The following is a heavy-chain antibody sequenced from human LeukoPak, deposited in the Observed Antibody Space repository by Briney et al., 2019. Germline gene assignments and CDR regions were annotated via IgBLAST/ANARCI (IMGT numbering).Heavy chain of an antibody. CDR1: ALTFSTSG. CDR3: ATETNGRHYDY. Sequence: GGSLRLSCTASALTFSTSGFNWVRQAPGKGLEWVASIGPTGSDRYHADSIKGRFTISRNNANNFLYLQMNSLRAEDTAVYYCATETNGRHYDYWGQGTLLTVSS. J-gene: IGHJ4*02. CDR2: IGPTGSDR. V-gene: IGHV3-21*06. D-gene: IGHD1-14*01.